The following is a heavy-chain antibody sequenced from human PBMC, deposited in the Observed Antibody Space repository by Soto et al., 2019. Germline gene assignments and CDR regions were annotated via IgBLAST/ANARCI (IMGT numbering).Heavy chain of an antibody. Sequence: EVQLVESGGGLVQPGGSQRLSCAASGFTFSSYSMNWVRQAPGKGLEWVSYISSSSSTIYYADSVKGRFTISRDNAKNSLYLQMNGLRAEDTAVYYCARGPLRSGLWNFDYWGQGTLVTVSS. D-gene: IGHD3-10*01. CDR1: GFTFSSYS. CDR3: ARGPLRSGLWNFDY. V-gene: IGHV3-48*01. CDR2: ISSSSSTI. J-gene: IGHJ4*02.